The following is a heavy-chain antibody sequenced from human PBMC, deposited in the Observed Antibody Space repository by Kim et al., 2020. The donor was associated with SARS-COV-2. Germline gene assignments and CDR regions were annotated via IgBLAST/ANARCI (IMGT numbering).Heavy chain of an antibody. CDR2: INTNTGNP. CDR1: GYTFTSYA. CDR3: ASPQGSSWYGGLEHYYYGMDV. Sequence: ASVKVSCKASGYTFTSYAMNWVRQAPGQGLEWMGWINTNTGNPTYAQGFTGRFVFSLDTSVSTAYLQISSLKAEDTAVYYCASPQGSSWYGGLEHYYYGMDVWGQGTTVTVSS. J-gene: IGHJ6*02. V-gene: IGHV7-4-1*02. D-gene: IGHD6-13*01.